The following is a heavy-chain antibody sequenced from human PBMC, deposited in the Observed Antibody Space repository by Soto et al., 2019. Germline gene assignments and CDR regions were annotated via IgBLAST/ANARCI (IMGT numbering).Heavy chain of an antibody. J-gene: IGHJ6*02. V-gene: IGHV1-69*13. D-gene: IGHD2-2*01. CDR2: IIPRSATS. Sequence: SVKVSCKASGYTFTSYGISWVRQAPGQGLEWMGWIIPRSATSNYAQKFQGRITITADESTSTAYMELSSLRSEDTAVYYCAREGLVLVPTTVNSDYYYYAMDVWGQGTTVTVSS. CDR3: AREGLVLVPTTVNSDYYYYAMDV. CDR1: GYTFTSYG.